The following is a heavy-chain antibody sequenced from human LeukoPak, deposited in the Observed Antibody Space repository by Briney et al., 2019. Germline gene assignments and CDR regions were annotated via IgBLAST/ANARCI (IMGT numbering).Heavy chain of an antibody. CDR3: ARSIKYDGWYHDY. CDR1: GGSVTRYY. J-gene: IGHJ4*02. V-gene: IGHV4-59*02. Sequence: PSGTLSLTRNVSGGSVTRYYWNWIRQPPGKGLAWIGHIFYKWRNNYLPSLRSGVTIQVDTSKNHFTLNLTSVTAADAAVYYCARSIKYDGWYHDYWGQGTLVTVSS. CDR2: IFYKWRN. D-gene: IGHD6-19*01.